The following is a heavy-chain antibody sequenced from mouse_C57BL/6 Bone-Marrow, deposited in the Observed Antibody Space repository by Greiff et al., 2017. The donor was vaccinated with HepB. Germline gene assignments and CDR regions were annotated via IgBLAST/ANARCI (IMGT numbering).Heavy chain of an antibody. CDR1: GYTFTDYY. D-gene: IGHD1-1*01. CDR3: ARDRGSSYDFDY. Sequence: QVQLKQSGAELVRPGASVKLSCKASGYTFTDYYINWVKQRPGQGLEWIARIYPGSGNTYYNEKFKGKATLTAEKSSSTAYMQLSSLTSEDSAVYFCARDRGSSYDFDYWGQGTTLTVSS. CDR2: IYPGSGNT. J-gene: IGHJ2*01. V-gene: IGHV1-76*01.